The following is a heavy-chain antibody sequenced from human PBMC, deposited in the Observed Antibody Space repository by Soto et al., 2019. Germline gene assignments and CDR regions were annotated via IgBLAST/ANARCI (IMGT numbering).Heavy chain of an antibody. D-gene: IGHD1-1*01. CDR3: ARVPTAATGTTYYYYGMDV. V-gene: IGHV3-21*01. Sequence: GGSLRLSCAASGFTFSSYSMNWVRQAPGKGLEWVSSISSSSSYIYYADSVKGRFTISRDNAKNSLYLQMNSLRAEDTAVYYCARVPTAATGTTYYYYGMDVWGQGTTVNVSS. CDR1: GFTFSSYS. CDR2: ISSSSSYI. J-gene: IGHJ6*02.